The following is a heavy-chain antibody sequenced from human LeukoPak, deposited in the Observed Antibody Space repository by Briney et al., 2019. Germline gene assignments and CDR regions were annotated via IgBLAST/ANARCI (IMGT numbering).Heavy chain of an antibody. CDR2: IIPIFGTA. CDR3: ARDKLGSSGFDY. D-gene: IGHD6-6*01. CDR1: GGTFSSYA. V-gene: IGHV1-69*13. Sequence: ASVKVSCKASGGTFSSYAISWVRQAPGQGLEWMGGIIPIFGTANCAQKFQGRVTITADESTGTAYMELSSLRSEDTAVYYCARDKLGSSGFDYWGQGTLVTVSS. J-gene: IGHJ4*02.